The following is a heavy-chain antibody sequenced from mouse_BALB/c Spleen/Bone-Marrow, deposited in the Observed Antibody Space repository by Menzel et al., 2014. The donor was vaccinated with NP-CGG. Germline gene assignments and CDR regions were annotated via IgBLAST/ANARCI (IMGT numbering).Heavy chain of an antibody. V-gene: IGHV1S81*02. CDR1: GYTFTSYW. J-gene: IGHJ1*01. CDR2: INPNNGRT. D-gene: IGHD1-1*01. Sequence: VQLQQSGAELVKPGASVKLSCKTSGYTFTSYWMHWVKQRPGQGLEWIGGINPNNGRTNYNEKFRNKATLTVDKSSSTAVMQRSSLTSDDSAVYCCAGYYNWYFDVWGAGTTVTVSS. CDR3: AGYYNWYFDV.